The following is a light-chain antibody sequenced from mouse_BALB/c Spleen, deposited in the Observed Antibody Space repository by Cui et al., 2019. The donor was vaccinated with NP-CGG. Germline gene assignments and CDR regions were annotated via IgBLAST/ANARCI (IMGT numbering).Light chain of an antibody. V-gene: IGLV1*01. Sequence: HVVVPQESPPTTSPGETVTLTCRSSTGAVTTSNYANWVQEKPDHLFTGLIGGTNNRAPGVPARFSGSLIGDKAALTITGAQTEDEAIYFCALWYSNHWVFGGGTKLTVL. J-gene: IGLJ1*01. CDR1: TGAVTTSNY. CDR3: ALWYSNHWV. CDR2: GTN.